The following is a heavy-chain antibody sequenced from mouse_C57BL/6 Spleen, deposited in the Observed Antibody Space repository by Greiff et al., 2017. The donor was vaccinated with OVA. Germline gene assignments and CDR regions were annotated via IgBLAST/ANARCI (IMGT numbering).Heavy chain of an antibody. V-gene: IGHV1-62-2*01. CDR3: ARHEDLYDYDLYAMDY. J-gene: IGHJ4*01. Sequence: VKLMESGAELVKPGASVKLSCKASGYTFTEYTIHWVKQRSGQGLEWIGWFYPGSGSIKYNEKFKDKATLTADKSSSTVYMELSRLTSEDSAVYFCARHEDLYDYDLYAMDYWGQGTSVTVSS. CDR2: FYPGSGSI. D-gene: IGHD2-4*01. CDR1: GYTFTEYT.